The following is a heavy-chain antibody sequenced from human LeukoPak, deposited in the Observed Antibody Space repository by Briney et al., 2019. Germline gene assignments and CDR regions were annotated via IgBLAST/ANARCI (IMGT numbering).Heavy chain of an antibody. V-gene: IGHV4-34*01. D-gene: IGHD3-3*01. J-gene: IGHJ4*02. CDR2: INHSGST. CDR3: ARGESSFWSGYSYFDY. CDR1: GGSFSGYY. Sequence: SETLSLTCAVYGGSFSGYYWSWIRQPPGKGLEWIGEINHSGSTNYNPSLKNRVTISVDTSKNQFSLKLSSVTAADTAVYYCARGESSFWSGYSYFDYWGQGTLVTVSS.